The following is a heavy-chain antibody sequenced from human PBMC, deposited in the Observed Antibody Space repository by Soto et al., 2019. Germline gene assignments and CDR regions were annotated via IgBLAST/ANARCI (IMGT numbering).Heavy chain of an antibody. D-gene: IGHD1-26*01. CDR2: INPHTGGT. V-gene: IGHV1-2*02. Sequence: GASVKVSCKASGYTFTGYYIHWVRQAPGQGLEWMGWINPHTGGTNYAQKFQGRVTMTRDTSISTAYMELSTLKSDDAAVYYCARLMDPYSGPHLDIWGQGTMVTVAS. CDR3: ARLMDPYSGPHLDI. CDR1: GYTFTGYY. J-gene: IGHJ3*02.